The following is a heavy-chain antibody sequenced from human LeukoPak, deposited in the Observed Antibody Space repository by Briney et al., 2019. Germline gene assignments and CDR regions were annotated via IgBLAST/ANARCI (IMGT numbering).Heavy chain of an antibody. J-gene: IGHJ4*02. D-gene: IGHD3-3*01. CDR2: INGDGSDT. Sequence: PGGSLRLSCAASGFTFSSYWMHWVRQAPGKGLVWVSRINGDGSDTSYADSVRGRFTISRDNAKNTLFLQMNSLRDEDTAVYYCARGPYYDFWSGYYWYDYWGQGTLVTVFS. CDR1: GFTFSSYW. CDR3: ARGPYYDFWSGYYWYDY. V-gene: IGHV3-74*01.